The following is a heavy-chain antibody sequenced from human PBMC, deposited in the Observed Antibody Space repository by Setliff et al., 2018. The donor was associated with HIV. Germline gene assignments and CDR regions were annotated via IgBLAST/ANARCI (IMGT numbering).Heavy chain of an antibody. V-gene: IGHV1-2*06. D-gene: IGHD1-26*01. CDR1: GYSFSGYF. CDR3: AKVRVGARDAFDI. Sequence: ASVKVSCKASGYSFSGYFFHWVRQTPGQGLEWMGRISPNSGATHYAQKFQGRVTMTRDASINTAYMELRSLISDDTAVYYCAKVRVGARDAFDIWGQGTMVTVS. CDR2: ISPNSGAT. J-gene: IGHJ3*02.